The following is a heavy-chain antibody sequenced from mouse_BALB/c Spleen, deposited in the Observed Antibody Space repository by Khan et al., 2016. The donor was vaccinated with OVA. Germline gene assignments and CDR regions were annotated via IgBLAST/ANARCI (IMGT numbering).Heavy chain of an antibody. CDR3: ARGYFGNYEFAY. Sequence: QVQLQQSGAELVKPGASVKLSCKTSGYTFTSYWIQWVKQRPGQGLGWIGQIFPGTGTTYYNENFKGKATLTIDTSSTTAYMQLSSLTSEDSAVYVGARGYFGNYEFAYWGQGTLVTVSA. V-gene: IGHV1S132*01. CDR2: IFPGTGTT. CDR1: GYTFTSYW. J-gene: IGHJ3*01. D-gene: IGHD2-1*01.